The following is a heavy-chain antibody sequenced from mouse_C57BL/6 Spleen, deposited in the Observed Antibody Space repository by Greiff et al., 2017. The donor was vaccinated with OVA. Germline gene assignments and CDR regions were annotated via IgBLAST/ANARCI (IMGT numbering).Heavy chain of an antibody. CDR3: ASPYYYGSSYSY. CDR1: GYTFTSYW. CDR2: IYPGSGST. J-gene: IGHJ3*01. D-gene: IGHD1-1*01. V-gene: IGHV1-55*01. Sequence: QVQLQHPGAELVKPGASVKMSCKASGYTFTSYWITWVKQRPGQGLEWIGDIYPGSGSTNYNEKFKSKATLTVDTSSSTAYMQLSSLTSEDSAVYYCASPYYYGSSYSYWGQGTLVTVSA.